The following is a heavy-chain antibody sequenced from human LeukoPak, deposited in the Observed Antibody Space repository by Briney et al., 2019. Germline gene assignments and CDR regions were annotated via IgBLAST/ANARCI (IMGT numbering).Heavy chain of an antibody. Sequence: ASVKVSCKASGYTFTGYYIHWVRQAPGQGLEWMGIINPSGGSTSYAQKFQGRVTMTRDMSTSTVYMELSSLRSEDTAVYYCARDASGSYFDYWGQGTLVTVSS. CDR3: ARDASGSYFDY. J-gene: IGHJ4*02. CDR2: INPSGGST. D-gene: IGHD1-26*01. V-gene: IGHV1-46*01. CDR1: GYTFTGYY.